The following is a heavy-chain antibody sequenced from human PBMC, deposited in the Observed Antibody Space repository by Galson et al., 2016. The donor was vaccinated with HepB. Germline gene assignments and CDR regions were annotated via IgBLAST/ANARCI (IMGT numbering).Heavy chain of an antibody. D-gene: IGHD2-2*01. V-gene: IGHV3-7*03. Sequence: SLRLSCAVSGFTFNSYWMSWVRQAPGKGLEWVANINQDGSEKYHVDFVKGRFPISRDKAKNSLYLQMNSLRAEDTAVYYCAREQVPPAWESYYYSYYYGLDVWGQGTTVTVSS. J-gene: IGHJ6*02. CDR1: GFTFNSYW. CDR3: AREQVPPAWESYYYSYYYGLDV. CDR2: INQDGSEK.